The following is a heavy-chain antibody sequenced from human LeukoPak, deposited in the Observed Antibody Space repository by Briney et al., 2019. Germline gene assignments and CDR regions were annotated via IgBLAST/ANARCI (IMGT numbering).Heavy chain of an antibody. CDR3: AKDLWFGGPTDGMDV. CDR2: ISGSGGST. V-gene: IGHV3-23*01. J-gene: IGHJ6*04. CDR1: GFTSSSYA. D-gene: IGHD3-10*01. Sequence: GGSLRLSCAASGFTSSSYAMSWVRQAPGKGLEWVSAISGSGGSTYFADSVKGRFTISRDNSKNTLYLQMNSLRAEDTAVYYCAKDLWFGGPTDGMDVWGKGTTVTVSS.